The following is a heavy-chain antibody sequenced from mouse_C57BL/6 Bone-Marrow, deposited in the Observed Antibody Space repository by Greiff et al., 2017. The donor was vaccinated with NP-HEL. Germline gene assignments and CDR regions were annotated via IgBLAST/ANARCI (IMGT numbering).Heavy chain of an antibody. Sequence: EVKVVESGAELVRPGASVKLSCTASGFNIKDDYMHWVKQRPEQGLEWIGWIDPENGDTEYASKFQGKATITADTSSNTAYLQLSSLTSEDTAVYYCTTEEDDYDAFFAYWGQGTLVTVSA. CDR3: TTEEDDYDAFFAY. V-gene: IGHV14-4*01. D-gene: IGHD2-4*01. CDR1: GFNIKDDY. CDR2: IDPENGDT. J-gene: IGHJ3*01.